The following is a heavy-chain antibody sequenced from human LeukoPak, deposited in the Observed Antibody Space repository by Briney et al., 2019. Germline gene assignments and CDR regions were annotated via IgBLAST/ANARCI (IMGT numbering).Heavy chain of an antibody. CDR2: IKSKTDGGTT. Sequence: GGSLRLSCAASGFTFSNAWMSWVRQAPGKGLEWVGRIKSKTDGGTTDYAAPVKGRFTISRDDSKNTLYLQMNSLKTEDTAVYYCTTDLLNSGYDYDAFDIWGQGTMVTVSS. CDR3: TTDLLNSGYDYDAFDI. V-gene: IGHV3-15*01. J-gene: IGHJ3*02. CDR1: GFTFSNAW. D-gene: IGHD5-12*01.